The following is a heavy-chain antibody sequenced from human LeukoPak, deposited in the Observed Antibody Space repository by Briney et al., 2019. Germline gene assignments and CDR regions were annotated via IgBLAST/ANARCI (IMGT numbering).Heavy chain of an antibody. CDR2: ISWNSGSI. CDR1: GFTFDDYA. D-gene: IGHD1-26*01. J-gene: IGHJ3*02. CDR3: AKTVVGARGYAFDI. V-gene: IGHV3-9*01. Sequence: GGSLRLSCAASGFTFDDYAMHWVRQAPGKGLEWVSGISWNSGSIGYADSVKGRFTISRDNAKNSLYLQMNSLRAEDTALYYCAKTVVGARGYAFDIWGQGTMVTVSS.